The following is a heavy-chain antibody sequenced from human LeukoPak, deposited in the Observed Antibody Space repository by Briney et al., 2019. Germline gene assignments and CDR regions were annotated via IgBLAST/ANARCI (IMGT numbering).Heavy chain of an antibody. Sequence: PSETLSLTCTVSGGSISSGSYYWSWIRQPAGKGLEWIGRIYTSGSTNYNPSLKSRVTISVDTSKNQFSLKLSSVTAADTAVYYCARGGEGWAAKNWFEPWGQGTLVTVSS. CDR1: GGSISSGSYY. V-gene: IGHV4-61*02. J-gene: IGHJ5*02. CDR3: ARGGEGWAAKNWFEP. D-gene: IGHD1-26*01. CDR2: IYTSGST.